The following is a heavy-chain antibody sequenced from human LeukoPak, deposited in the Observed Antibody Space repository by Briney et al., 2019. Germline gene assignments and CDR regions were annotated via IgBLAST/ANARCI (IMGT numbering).Heavy chain of an antibody. J-gene: IGHJ5*02. V-gene: IGHV1-18*01. CDR3: ARDRGRALYCSSTSCWVGIDP. CDR2: ISAYNGNT. CDR1: GYTFTSYG. Sequence: GASVKVSCKASGYTFTSYGISWVRQAPGQGLEWMGWISAYNGNTIYAQKVQGRVTMTTDTSTSTAYMELRSLRSDDTAVYYCARDRGRALYCSSTSCWVGIDPWGQGTLVTVSS. D-gene: IGHD2-2*01.